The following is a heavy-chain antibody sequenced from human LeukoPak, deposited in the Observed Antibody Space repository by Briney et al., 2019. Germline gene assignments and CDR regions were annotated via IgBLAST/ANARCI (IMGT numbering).Heavy chain of an antibody. V-gene: IGHV1-69*01. CDR2: IIPIFGTA. CDR1: GGTFSSYA. CDR3: AGGYSSGWGGFDALDI. D-gene: IGHD6-19*01. J-gene: IGHJ3*02. Sequence: SVKVSCKASGGTFSSYAISWVRQAPGQGLEWMGGIIPIFGTANYAQKFQGRVTITADESTSTAYMELSSLRSEDTAVYYCAGGYSSGWGGFDALDIWGQGTMVTVSS.